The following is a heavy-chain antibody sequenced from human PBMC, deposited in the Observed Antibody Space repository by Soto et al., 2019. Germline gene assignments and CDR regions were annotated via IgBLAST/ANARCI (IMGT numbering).Heavy chain of an antibody. Sequence: QVQLVQSGAEVKKPGASVKVSCKASGYTFTGYYMHWVRQAPGQGLEWMGWINPNSGGTNYAQKFQGRVTMTRDTSISTAYMELSRLRSDDTAVYYCAREAHRRGYIYGYGGCGYWGQGTLVTVSS. CDR3: AREAHRRGYIYGYGGCGY. V-gene: IGHV1-2*02. CDR2: INPNSGGT. J-gene: IGHJ4*02. CDR1: GYTFTGYY. D-gene: IGHD5-18*01.